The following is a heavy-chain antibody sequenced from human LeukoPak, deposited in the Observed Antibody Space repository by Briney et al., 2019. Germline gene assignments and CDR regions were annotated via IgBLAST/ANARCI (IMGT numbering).Heavy chain of an antibody. J-gene: IGHJ6*02. V-gene: IGHV3-48*03. CDR1: GFTFSSYE. D-gene: IGHD2-2*01. CDR2: ISSSGSTI. CDR3: AREECSSSSCYLAVYGLDV. Sequence: PGGSLRLSCAASGFTFSSYEMNWVRQAPGKGLEWVSYISSSGSTIYYADSVKGRFTISRDNAKNSLYLQMNSLRAEDTAVYYCAREECSSSSCYLAVYGLDVWGQGTTVTVSS.